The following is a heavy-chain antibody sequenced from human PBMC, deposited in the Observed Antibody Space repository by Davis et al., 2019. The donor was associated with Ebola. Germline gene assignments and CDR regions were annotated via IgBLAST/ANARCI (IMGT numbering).Heavy chain of an antibody. Sequence: SLKISCAASGFTFSDYYMSWVRQAPGKGLEWVSGISWNSGSIGYADSVKGRFTISRDNAKNSLYLQMNSLRAEDTALYYCAKDSLEYYYYGMDVWGKGTTVTVSS. V-gene: IGHV3-9*01. J-gene: IGHJ6*04. CDR2: ISWNSGSI. CDR3: AKDSLEYYYYGMDV. CDR1: GFTFSDYY.